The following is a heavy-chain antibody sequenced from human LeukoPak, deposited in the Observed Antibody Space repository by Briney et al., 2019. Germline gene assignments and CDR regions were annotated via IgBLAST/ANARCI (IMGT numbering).Heavy chain of an antibody. Sequence: GGSLRLSCAASGFTFNTYAIHWVRQAPGKGLEWVAVISYDGGNKYYADSVKGRFTVSRDNSKNTLYLQMNSLRAEDTAVFYCARSYDSSGRNSYSYYYMDVWGKGTTVTVSS. CDR3: ARSYDSSGRNSYSYYYMDV. CDR1: GFTFNTYA. CDR2: ISYDGGNK. D-gene: IGHD3-22*01. V-gene: IGHV3-30*04. J-gene: IGHJ6*03.